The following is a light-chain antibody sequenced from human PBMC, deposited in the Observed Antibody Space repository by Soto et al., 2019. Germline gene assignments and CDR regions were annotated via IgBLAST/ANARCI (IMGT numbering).Light chain of an antibody. CDR3: QRRGNWPPVTPPLT. Sequence: EVVLTQSPATLSLSAGERATLSCRASQSVGSSLAWFQQKPGQAPRLLIYGASNRASGIPARFSGSGSGTDFILTISSLEPEDFAVYYCQRRGNWPPVTPPLTFGGGTKVEI. J-gene: IGKJ4*01. V-gene: IGKV3-11*01. CDR1: QSVGSS. CDR2: GAS.